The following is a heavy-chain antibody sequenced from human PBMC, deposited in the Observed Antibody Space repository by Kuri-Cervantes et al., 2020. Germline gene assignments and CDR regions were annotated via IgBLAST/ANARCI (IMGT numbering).Heavy chain of an antibody. D-gene: IGHD2-21*01. CDR1: GFTFSSYG. CDR3: AREEAGDSFDP. Sequence: GESLKISCAASGFTFSSYGMHWVRQAPGKGLEWVAVIWYDGSNKYYADSVKGRFTISRDNSKNTLYLQMNSLRAEDTAVYYCAREEAGDSFDPWGQGTLVTVSS. CDR2: IWYDGSNK. J-gene: IGHJ5*02. V-gene: IGHV3-33*01.